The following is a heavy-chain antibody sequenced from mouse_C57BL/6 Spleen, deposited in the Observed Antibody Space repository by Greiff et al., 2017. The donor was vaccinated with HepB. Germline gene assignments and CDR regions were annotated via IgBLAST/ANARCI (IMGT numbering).Heavy chain of an antibody. J-gene: IGHJ1*03. D-gene: IGHD1-1*01. CDR3: ARGYYGSRSGWYFDV. CDR1: GYSITSGYY. Sequence: EVQLQQSGPGLVKPSQSLSLTCSVTGYSITSGYYWNWIRQFPGNKLEWMGYISYDGSNNYNPSLKNRISITRDTSKNQFFLKLNSMTTEDTATYYCARGYYGSRSGWYFDVWGTGTTVTVSS. CDR2: ISYDGSN. V-gene: IGHV3-6*01.